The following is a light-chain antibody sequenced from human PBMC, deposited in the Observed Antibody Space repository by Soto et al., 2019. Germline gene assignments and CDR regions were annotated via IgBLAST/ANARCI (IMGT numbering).Light chain of an antibody. V-gene: IGKV1-5*03. Sequence: DIQMTQSPSTLSASVGDRVTITCRASQSISSWLAWYQQKPGTAPNLLIYKASTLQSGVPSRFSGSGSGTEFTLPISGLQPEDFATYYCQQYNNFWTCGQGTKVEIK. CDR2: KAS. CDR3: QQYNNFWT. CDR1: QSISSW. J-gene: IGKJ1*01.